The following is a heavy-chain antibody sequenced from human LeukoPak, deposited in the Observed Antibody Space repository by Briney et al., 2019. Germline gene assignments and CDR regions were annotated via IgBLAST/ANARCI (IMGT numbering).Heavy chain of an antibody. V-gene: IGHV3-48*03. Sequence: GGSLRLSCAASGFIFSSYEMNWVRQAPGKGLEWVSYISSSGSTIYYADSVKGRFTISRDNAKNSLYLQMNSLRAEDTAVYYCARARSGSYYVGVNWFDPWGQGTLVTVSS. D-gene: IGHD1-26*01. CDR3: ARARSGSYYVGVNWFDP. J-gene: IGHJ5*02. CDR2: ISSSGSTI. CDR1: GFIFSSYE.